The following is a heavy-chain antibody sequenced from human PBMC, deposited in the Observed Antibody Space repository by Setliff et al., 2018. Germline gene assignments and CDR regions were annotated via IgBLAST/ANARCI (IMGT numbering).Heavy chain of an antibody. D-gene: IGHD5-18*01. J-gene: IGHJ6*02. Sequence: PGGSLRLSCAASGFTFSNAWMSWVRPAPGKGLEWVGRIKRESDGGTTDYAAPVKGRFTISRDDSKNTLYLQMNSLKTEGTAVYYCISLWLGYYGLDVWGQGTTVTV. CDR3: ISLWLGYYGLDV. V-gene: IGHV3-15*01. CDR1: GFTFSNAW. CDR2: IKRESDGGTT.